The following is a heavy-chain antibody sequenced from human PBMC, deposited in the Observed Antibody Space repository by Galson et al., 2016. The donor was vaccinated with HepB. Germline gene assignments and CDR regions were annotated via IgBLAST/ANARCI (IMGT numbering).Heavy chain of an antibody. CDR2: IDPTDSHL. J-gene: IGHJ3*01. Sequence: QSGAEVKKPGESLTISCKASGYRFSSYWITWVRQMPGKGLEWVGRIDPTDSHLKYSPSFQGHVIISTDKSISTVYLQWRSLKASDTAMYYCARQRTTVEIADDSYGVWGQGTMVSVSS. CDR1: GYRFSSYW. CDR3: ARQRTTVEIADDSYGV. V-gene: IGHV5-10-1*01. D-gene: IGHD4-23*01.